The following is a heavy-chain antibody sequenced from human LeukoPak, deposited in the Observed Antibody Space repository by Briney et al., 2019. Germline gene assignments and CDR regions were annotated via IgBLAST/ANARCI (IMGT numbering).Heavy chain of an antibody. Sequence: GRSLRLSCAASGFTFSSYGMHWVRQAPGKGLEWVAVIWYDGSNKYYADSVKGRFTISRDNSKNTLYLQMNSLRAEDTAVYYCARGAYDSNLVLDYWGQGTLVTVSS. J-gene: IGHJ4*02. D-gene: IGHD3-22*01. CDR2: IWYDGSNK. CDR1: GFTFSSYG. CDR3: ARGAYDSNLVLDY. V-gene: IGHV3-33*01.